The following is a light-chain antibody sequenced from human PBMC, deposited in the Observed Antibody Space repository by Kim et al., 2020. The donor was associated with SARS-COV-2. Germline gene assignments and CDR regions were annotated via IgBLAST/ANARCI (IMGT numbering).Light chain of an antibody. V-gene: IGKV1-39*01. CDR3: QQSYSTPGT. CDR2: AAS. CDR1: QSISSY. Sequence: DIQMTQSPSSLSASVGDRVTITCRASQSISSYLNWYQQKPGKAPKLLIYAASSLQSGVPSRFSGSGSGTDFTLTISSLQPEEVATEYGQQSYSTPGTFGQGTKVEIK. J-gene: IGKJ1*01.